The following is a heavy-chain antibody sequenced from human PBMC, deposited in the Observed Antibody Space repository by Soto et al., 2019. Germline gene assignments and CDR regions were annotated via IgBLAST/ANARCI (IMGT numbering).Heavy chain of an antibody. CDR2: IYDSGST. Sequence: QLQLQESGSGLVKPSQTLSLTCAVSGGSISGGGYSWSWIRQPPGKGLEWIGYIYDSGSTYYNPSLKSRGTKSVDRFKHQFSLKLSAVTAAAPAAYYCARVTSPWGQGTLCTVSS. J-gene: IGHJ5*02. CDR1: GGSISGGGYS. CDR3: ARVTSP. V-gene: IGHV4-30-2*01.